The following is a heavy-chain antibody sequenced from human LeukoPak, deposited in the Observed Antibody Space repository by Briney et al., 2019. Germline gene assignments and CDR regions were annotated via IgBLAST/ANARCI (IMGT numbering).Heavy chain of an antibody. CDR2: INHSGST. CDR3: ARGRDYGDQAYDY. V-gene: IGHV4-34*01. CDR1: GGSFSGYY. D-gene: IGHD4-17*01. Sequence: SETLSLTCAVYGGSFSGYYWSWIRQPPGKGLEWIGEINHSGSTNYNPSLKSRVTISVDTSKNQFSLKLSSVTAADTAVYYCARGRDYGDQAYDYWGQGTLVTVSS. J-gene: IGHJ4*02.